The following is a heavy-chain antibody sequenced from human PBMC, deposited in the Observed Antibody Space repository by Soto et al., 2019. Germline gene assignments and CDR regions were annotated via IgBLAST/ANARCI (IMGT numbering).Heavy chain of an antibody. D-gene: IGHD6-6*01. J-gene: IGHJ5*02. CDR1: GDSVSSNSAA. Sequence: KQSQTLSLTCAISGDSVSSNSAAWNWIRQSPSRGLEWLGRTYYRSKWYNDYAVSVKSRITINPDTSKNQFSLQLNSVTPEDTAVYYCARDQVYKLVLGPLTRGVSWFDPWGQGTLVTVSS. V-gene: IGHV6-1*01. CDR3: ARDQVYKLVLGPLTRGVSWFDP. CDR2: TYYRSKWYN.